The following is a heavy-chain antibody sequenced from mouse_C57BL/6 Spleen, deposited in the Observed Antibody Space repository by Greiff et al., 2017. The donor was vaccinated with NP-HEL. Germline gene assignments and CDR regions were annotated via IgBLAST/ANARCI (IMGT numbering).Heavy chain of an antibody. CDR3: ARNDGYFYWYFDV. CDR1: GYAFSSYW. CDR2: IYPGDGDT. Sequence: QVQLKQSGAELVKPGASVKISCKASGYAFSSYWMNWVKQRPGKGLEWIGQIYPGDGDTNYNGKFKGKATLTADKSSSTAYMQLSSLTSEDSAVYFCARNDGYFYWYFDVWGTGTTVTVSS. J-gene: IGHJ1*03. D-gene: IGHD2-3*01. V-gene: IGHV1-80*01.